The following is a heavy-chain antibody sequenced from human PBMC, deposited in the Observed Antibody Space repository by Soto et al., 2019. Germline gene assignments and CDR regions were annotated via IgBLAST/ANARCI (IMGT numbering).Heavy chain of an antibody. J-gene: IGHJ4*02. CDR3: ARATGTKPLDY. CDR1: GFIFSTYE. Sequence: EVQLVESGGGLVQPGGSLRLSCAASGFIFSTYEINWVRQAPGKGLEWVAYISSSGGTVYYADSVKGRFTISRDNAKNSVYLQMNSLSSEDTAVYYCARATGTKPLDYWGQGTLVTVPS. CDR2: ISSSGGTV. D-gene: IGHD1-1*01. V-gene: IGHV3-48*03.